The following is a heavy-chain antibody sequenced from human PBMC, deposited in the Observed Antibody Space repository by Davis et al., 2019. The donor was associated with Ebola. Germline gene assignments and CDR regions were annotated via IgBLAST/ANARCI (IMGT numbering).Heavy chain of an antibody. V-gene: IGHV3-7*01. Sequence: PGGSLRLSCAASGFTFSTSWMTWVRQAPGKGLEWVANIRQDGNEIYYVDSVKGRFTISRDSSKNTLYLQMNSLRAEDTAVYFCAKGEQYLEYLLSDWGQGTLVTVSS. D-gene: IGHD3-3*01. CDR1: GFTFSTSW. J-gene: IGHJ4*02. CDR2: IRQDGNEI. CDR3: AKGEQYLEYLLSD.